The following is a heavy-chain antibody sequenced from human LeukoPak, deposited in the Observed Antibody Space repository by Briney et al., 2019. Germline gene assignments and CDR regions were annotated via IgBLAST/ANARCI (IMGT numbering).Heavy chain of an antibody. D-gene: IGHD3-22*01. CDR1: GYTFTGYY. V-gene: IGHV1-2*02. CDR2: INPNSGGT. CDR3: ARDPPRITMIVVVDF. J-gene: IGHJ4*02. Sequence: ASVKVSCKASGYTFTGYYMHWVRQAPGQGLELMGWINPNSGGTNYAQKFQGRVTMTRDTSISTAYMELSRLRSDDTAVYYCARDPPRITMIVVVDFWGQGTLVTVSS.